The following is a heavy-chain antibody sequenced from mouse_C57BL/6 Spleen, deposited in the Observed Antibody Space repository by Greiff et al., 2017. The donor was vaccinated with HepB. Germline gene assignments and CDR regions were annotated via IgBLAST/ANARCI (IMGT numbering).Heavy chain of an antibody. V-gene: IGHV5-17*01. J-gene: IGHJ4*01. Sequence: EVQGVESGGGLVKPGGSLKLSCAASGFTFSDYGMHWVRQAPEKGLEWVAYISSGSSTIYYADTVKGRFTISRDNAKNTLFLQMTSLRSEDTAMYYCARRAYYSNYEAMDYWGQGTSVTVSS. CDR3: ARRAYYSNYEAMDY. D-gene: IGHD2-5*01. CDR2: ISSGSSTI. CDR1: GFTFSDYG.